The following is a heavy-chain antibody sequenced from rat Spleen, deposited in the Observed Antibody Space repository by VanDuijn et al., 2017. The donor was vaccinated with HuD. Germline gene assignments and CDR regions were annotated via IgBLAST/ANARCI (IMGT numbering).Heavy chain of an antibody. CDR1: GFTFNYYW. CDR3: VRQGYLRDWYFDF. D-gene: IGHD2-5*01. Sequence: EVQLVESGGGSVQPGGSMKLSCVASGFTFNYYWMTWIRQAPGKGLEWVASITNTGGSIYYPDSVRGRFTISRDNGKSTLYLEMDSLRSEDMATYYCVRQGYLRDWYFDFWGPGTMVTVSP. CDR2: ITNTGGSI. J-gene: IGHJ1*01. V-gene: IGHV5-31*01.